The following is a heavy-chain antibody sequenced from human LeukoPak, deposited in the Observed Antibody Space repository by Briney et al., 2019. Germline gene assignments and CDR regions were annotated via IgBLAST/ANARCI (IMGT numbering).Heavy chain of an antibody. CDR3: VKTFQYSSNWYDY. CDR1: GFTFVSHA. D-gene: IGHD6-6*01. Sequence: PGGSLRLSCATSGFTFVSHAMSWVRQAPGKGLEWVSSISAGGGGTSYADSVKGRITISRDNSKNTVYLQMNSLRAEDTAVYFCVKTFQYSSNWYDYWGQGTLVTVSS. CDR2: ISAGGGGT. J-gene: IGHJ5*01. V-gene: IGHV3-23*01.